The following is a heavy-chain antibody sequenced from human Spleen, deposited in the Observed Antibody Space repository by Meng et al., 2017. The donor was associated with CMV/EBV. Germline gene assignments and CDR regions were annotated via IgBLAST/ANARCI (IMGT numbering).Heavy chain of an antibody. D-gene: IGHD2-8*01. CDR3: ARVSNMDYFDY. CDR2: IWYDGSNK. V-gene: IGHV3-33*01. J-gene: IGHJ4*02. CDR1: GFTFMNYA. Sequence: SCAASGFTFMNYAINWVRQAPDKGLEWVAVIWYDGSNKYYADSVKGRFTISRDNSKNTLYLQMNSLRAEDTAVYYCARVSNMDYFDYWGQGTLVTVSS.